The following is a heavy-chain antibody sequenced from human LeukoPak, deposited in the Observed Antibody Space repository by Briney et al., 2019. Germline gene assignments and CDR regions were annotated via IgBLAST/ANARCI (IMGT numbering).Heavy chain of an antibody. D-gene: IGHD3-22*01. Sequence: GGSLRLSCAASGSTFSSYAMHWVRQAPGKGLEWVAVISYDGSNKYYADSVKGRFTISRDNSKNTLYLQMNSLRAEDTAVYYCARDRVVITLNYFDYWGQGTLVTVSS. V-gene: IGHV3-30-3*01. CDR1: GSTFSSYA. CDR3: ARDRVVITLNYFDY. CDR2: ISYDGSNK. J-gene: IGHJ4*02.